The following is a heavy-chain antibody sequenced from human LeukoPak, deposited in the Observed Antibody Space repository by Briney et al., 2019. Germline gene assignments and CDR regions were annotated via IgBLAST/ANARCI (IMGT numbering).Heavy chain of an antibody. CDR1: GFTFSSYA. CDR3: ARADCGGDCSRRHFDY. Sequence: TGGSLRLSCAASGFTFSSYAMSWVRQAPGKGLVWVSHINRDGTSTSYADFVKGRFTISRDNAKNTLYLQMNSLRVEDTAVYFCARADCGGDCSRRHFDYWGHGTLVTVSS. V-gene: IGHV3-74*01. J-gene: IGHJ4*01. CDR2: INRDGTST. D-gene: IGHD2-21*02.